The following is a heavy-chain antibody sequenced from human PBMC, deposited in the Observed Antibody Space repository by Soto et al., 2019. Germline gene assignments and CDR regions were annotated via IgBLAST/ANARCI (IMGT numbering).Heavy chain of an antibody. D-gene: IGHD4-17*01. CDR2: IYYSGST. V-gene: IGHV4-31*03. J-gene: IGHJ4*02. CDR3: ARDGRGYGDYVDY. CDR1: GGSIIRGGYY. Sequence: PSETLSLTCTVSGGSIIRGGYYWIWIRQHPGKGLEWIGYIYYSGSTYYNPSLKSRVTISVDTSKNQFSLKLSSVTAADTAVYYCARDGRGYGDYVDYWGQGTLVTVSS.